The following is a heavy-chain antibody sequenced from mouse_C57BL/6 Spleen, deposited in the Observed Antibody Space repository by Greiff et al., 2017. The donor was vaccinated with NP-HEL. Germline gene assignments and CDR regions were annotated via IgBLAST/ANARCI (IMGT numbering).Heavy chain of an antibody. Sequence: QVQLQQPGAELVMPGASVKLSCKASGYTFTSYWMHWVKQRPGQGLEWIGEIDPSDSYTNYNQKFKGKSTLTVDKSSSTAYMQLSSLTSEDSAVYYCARTDTMVTYYFDYWGQGTTLTVSS. CDR2: IDPSDSYT. CDR3: ARTDTMVTYYFDY. CDR1: GYTFTSYW. V-gene: IGHV1-69*01. J-gene: IGHJ2*01. D-gene: IGHD2-2*01.